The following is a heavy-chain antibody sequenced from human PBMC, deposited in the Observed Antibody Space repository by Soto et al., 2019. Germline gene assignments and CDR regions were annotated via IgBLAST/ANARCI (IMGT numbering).Heavy chain of an antibody. V-gene: IGHV4-31*03. J-gene: IGHJ6*02. D-gene: IGHD1-1*01. Sequence: QVQLQESGPGLVKPSQTLSLTCTVSGGSVSNDSYYWTWIRQHPGKGLEWIGYVYYSGSTYYNPSLKSRITISIDTSKNQFSLKLSSVTAADTAVYYFARELTGPPGIYGMDVWGQGTTLTVSS. CDR1: GGSVSNDSYY. CDR3: ARELTGPPGIYGMDV. CDR2: VYYSGST.